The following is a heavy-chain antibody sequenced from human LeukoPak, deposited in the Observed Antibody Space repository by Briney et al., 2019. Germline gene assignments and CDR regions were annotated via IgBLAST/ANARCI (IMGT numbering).Heavy chain of an antibody. Sequence: SQTLSLTCTVSGGSISSGDYYWSWIRQPPGKGLEWIGYIYYSGSTYYNPSLKSRVTISVDTSKNQFSLKLSSVTAADTAVYYCARDSRIAAAGTIVDYWGQGTLVTVSS. D-gene: IGHD6-13*01. CDR2: IYYSGST. CDR3: ARDSRIAAAGTIVDY. V-gene: IGHV4-30-4*08. J-gene: IGHJ4*02. CDR1: GGSISSGDYY.